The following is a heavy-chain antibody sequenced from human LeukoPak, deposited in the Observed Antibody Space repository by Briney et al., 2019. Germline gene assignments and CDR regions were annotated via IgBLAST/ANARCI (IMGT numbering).Heavy chain of an antibody. CDR1: GFTVSYNY. J-gene: IGHJ4*01. CDR3: ARGGYNTSYYFDS. CDR2: VYRGGST. D-gene: IGHD1-14*01. V-gene: IGHV3-53*01. Sequence: PGGSLRLSCAASGFTVSYNYMSWVRQAPGKGLEGVSIVYRGGSTYYADSVKGRFTISRDNSKNTLYLEMNSLRAEDTAIYYYARGGYNTSYYFDSWGQGTMVTVSS.